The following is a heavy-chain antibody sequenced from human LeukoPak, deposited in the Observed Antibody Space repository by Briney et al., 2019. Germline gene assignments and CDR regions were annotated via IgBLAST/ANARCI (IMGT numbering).Heavy chain of an antibody. CDR2: IIPIFGTT. CDR1: GGTFSSYA. J-gene: IGHJ5*02. D-gene: IGHD5-24*01. Sequence: SVKVSCKASGGTFSSYAISWVRQAPGQGLEWMGGIIPIFGTTNYAQKFQGRVTITADESTSTAYMELSSLRSEDTAVYYCARVSLEKELRWLQLFDPWGQGTLVTVSS. CDR3: ARVSLEKELRWLQLFDP. V-gene: IGHV1-69*13.